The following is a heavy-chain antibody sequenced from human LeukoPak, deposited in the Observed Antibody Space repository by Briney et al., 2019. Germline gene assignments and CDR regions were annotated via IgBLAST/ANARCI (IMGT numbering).Heavy chain of an antibody. Sequence: SVRVSCKASGYTFTNYGITWVRQAPGQGLEWMGWIGRNNGNTKFAQKLQGRVTMTTDTSTTTAYMELRSLRSDDTAVYFCARDRGDYYFDYWGQGTLVSVSS. CDR2: IGRNNGNT. CDR1: GYTFTNYG. V-gene: IGHV1-18*01. J-gene: IGHJ4*02. D-gene: IGHD6-25*01. CDR3: ARDRGDYYFDY.